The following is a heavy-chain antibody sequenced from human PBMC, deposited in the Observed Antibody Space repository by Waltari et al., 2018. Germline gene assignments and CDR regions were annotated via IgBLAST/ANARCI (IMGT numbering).Heavy chain of an antibody. V-gene: IGHV3-30*02. J-gene: IGHJ4*02. D-gene: IGHD1-26*01. Sequence: QVQLVESGGGVVQPGGSLRLSCAASGFTFSSYGMHWVRQAPGKGLGWVAFIRYYGSNKYYADSVKGRFTISRDNSKNTLYLQMNSLRAEDTAVYYCAKGWELLWGQGTLVTVSS. CDR3: AKGWELL. CDR2: IRYYGSNK. CDR1: GFTFSSYG.